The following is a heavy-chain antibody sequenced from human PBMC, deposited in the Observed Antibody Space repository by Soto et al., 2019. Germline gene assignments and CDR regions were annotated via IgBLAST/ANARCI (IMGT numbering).Heavy chain of an antibody. CDR2: IYYSGST. D-gene: IGHD5-12*01. V-gene: IGHV4-39*01. CDR3: ARTNSGYDYRPY. J-gene: IGHJ4*02. Sequence: SETLSLTCTVYGGSISSSSYYWGWIRQPPGKGLEWIGSIYYSGSTYYNPSLKSRVTISVDTSKNQFSLKLSSVTAADTAVYYCARTNSGYDYRPYWGQGTLVTVSS. CDR1: GGSISSSSYY.